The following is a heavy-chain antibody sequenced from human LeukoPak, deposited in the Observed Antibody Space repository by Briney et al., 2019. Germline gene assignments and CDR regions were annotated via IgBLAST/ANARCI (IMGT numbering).Heavy chain of an antibody. J-gene: IGHJ4*02. Sequence: GGSLRLSCAASGFTFSNFWMNWVRQAPGKGLEWVANIKQDGSEKYYVDSVKGRFTISRDNAKNSLYLQMNSLRAEDTAVYYCAIPFTSYYDFWSGYSPFIDYWGQGTLVTVSS. CDR1: GFTFSNFW. CDR2: IKQDGSEK. V-gene: IGHV3-7*01. D-gene: IGHD3-3*01. CDR3: AIPFTSYYDFWSGYSPFIDY.